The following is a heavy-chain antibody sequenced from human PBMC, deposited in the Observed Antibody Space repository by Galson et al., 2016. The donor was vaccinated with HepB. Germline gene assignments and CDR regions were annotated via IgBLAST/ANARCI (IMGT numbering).Heavy chain of an antibody. D-gene: IGHD5-12*01. J-gene: IGHJ5*02. Sequence: SVKVSCKVSGYNLTELSMHWVRQAPGKGLXXMGGLDPEDGETVYAPKFQGRVTMTEDTSTDTAYMELSSLRSEDTAVYYCAAVHMGRWLRLYWFAPWGQGALVTVSS. CDR2: LDPEDGET. CDR3: AAVHMGRWLRLYWFAP. V-gene: IGHV1-24*01. CDR1: GYNLTELS.